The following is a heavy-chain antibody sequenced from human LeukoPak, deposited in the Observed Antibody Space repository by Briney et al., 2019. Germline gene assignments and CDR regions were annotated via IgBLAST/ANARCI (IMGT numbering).Heavy chain of an antibody. CDR1: GGSISSYY. Sequence: SETLSLTCTVSGGSISSYYWSWIRQPPGKGLEWIGYIYYSGSTNYNPSLKSRVTISVDKSKNQFSLKLSSVTAADTAVYYCASRYFYGSGSSPYGMDVWGQGTTVTVSS. CDR3: ASRYFYGSGSSPYGMDV. CDR2: IYYSGST. J-gene: IGHJ6*02. V-gene: IGHV4-59*12. D-gene: IGHD3-10*01.